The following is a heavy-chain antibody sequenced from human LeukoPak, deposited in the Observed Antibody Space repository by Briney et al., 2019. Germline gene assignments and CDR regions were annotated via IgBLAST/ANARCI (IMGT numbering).Heavy chain of an antibody. V-gene: IGHV4-61*02. CDR3: ARGPYDILTGYSQGYMDV. J-gene: IGHJ6*03. Sequence: SQTLSLTCTVSGGSISSGSYYWSWIRQPAGKGLEWIGRIYTSGSTNYNPSLKSRVTRSVDTSKNQFSLKLSSVTAADTAVYYCARGPYDILTGYSQGYMDVWGEGTTVTVSS. CDR1: GGSISSGSYY. CDR2: IYTSGST. D-gene: IGHD3-9*01.